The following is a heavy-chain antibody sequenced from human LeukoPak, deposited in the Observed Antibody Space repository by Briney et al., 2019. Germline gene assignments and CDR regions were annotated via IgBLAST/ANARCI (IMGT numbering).Heavy chain of an antibody. CDR2: ISYDGSNK. CDR3: ARELYCSGGSCYSPPLDY. V-gene: IGHV3-30-3*01. Sequence: GGSLRLSCAASGFTFSSYAMPWVRQAPGKGLEWVAFISYDGSNKYYADSVKGRFTISRDNSKNTLYLQMNSLRAEDTAVYYCARELYCSGGSCYSPPLDYWGQGTLVTVSS. D-gene: IGHD2-15*01. CDR1: GFTFSSYA. J-gene: IGHJ4*02.